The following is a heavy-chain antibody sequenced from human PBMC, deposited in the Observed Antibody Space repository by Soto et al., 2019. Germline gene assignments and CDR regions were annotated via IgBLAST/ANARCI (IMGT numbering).Heavy chain of an antibody. V-gene: IGHV1-18*01. D-gene: IGHD6-6*01. CDR2: ISAYNGDT. CDR3: ARVRQLVGYFYYYMDV. Sequence: QVQLLQSGAEVKKPGASVKVSCKASGYTFTNYGITWVRQAPGQGLEWMGWISAYNGDTHYTQRLQGRVTMTTDTSTSTAYMELRGLSSDDTAVYYWARVRQLVGYFYYYMDVWGKGTTVTVSS. J-gene: IGHJ6*03. CDR1: GYTFTNYG.